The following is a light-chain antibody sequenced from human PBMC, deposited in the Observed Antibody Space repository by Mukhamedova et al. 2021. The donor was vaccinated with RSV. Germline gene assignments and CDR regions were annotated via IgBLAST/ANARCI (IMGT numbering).Light chain of an antibody. Sequence: WYQRRVHGTPPKLLIYGASTLQSGVSPRFSGIGSGTDFTLTINSVQPEDVATYYYQKYDTAPWTFGQGTKVDI. V-gene: IGKV1-27*01. CDR3: QKYDTAPWT. J-gene: IGKJ1*01. CDR2: GAS.